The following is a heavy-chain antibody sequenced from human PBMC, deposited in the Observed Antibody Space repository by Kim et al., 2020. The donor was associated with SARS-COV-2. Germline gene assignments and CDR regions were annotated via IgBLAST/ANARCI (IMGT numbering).Heavy chain of an antibody. CDR3: ARDSEDTAMAGPPKTEIDY. CDR1: GYTFTSYY. Sequence: ASVKVSCKASGYTFTSYYMHWVRQAPGQGLEWMGIINPSGGSTSYAQKFQGRVTMTRDTSTSTVYMELSSLRSEDTAVYYCARDSEDTAMAGPPKTEIDYWGQGTLVTVSS. CDR2: INPSGGST. J-gene: IGHJ4*02. D-gene: IGHD5-18*01. V-gene: IGHV1-46*01.